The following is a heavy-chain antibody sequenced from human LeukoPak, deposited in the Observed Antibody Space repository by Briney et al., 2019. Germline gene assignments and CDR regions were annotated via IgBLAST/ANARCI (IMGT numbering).Heavy chain of an antibody. CDR2: ISSSSSTI. Sequence: GGSLRLSCAASGFTFSSYSMNWVRQAPGKGLEWVSYISSSSSTIYYADSVKGRFTISRDNAKNSLYLQMNSLRVEDTAVYYCARGLSDRDGYNFQHWGQGTLVTVSS. CDR1: GFTFSSYS. J-gene: IGHJ1*01. D-gene: IGHD5-24*01. V-gene: IGHV3-48*04. CDR3: ARGLSDRDGYNFQH.